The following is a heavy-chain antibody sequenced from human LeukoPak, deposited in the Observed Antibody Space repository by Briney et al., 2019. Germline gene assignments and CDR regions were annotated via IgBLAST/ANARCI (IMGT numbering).Heavy chain of an antibody. CDR2: ISGSGGTT. CDR3: AKSPYYGARNYFDP. CDR1: GFTFSTYV. V-gene: IGHV3-23*01. Sequence: GGTLRLSCAASGFTFSTYVVNWVRQAPGKGLEWVSAISGSGGTTYYADSVKGRFTISRDNSKNILYLQMNSLRAGDAAVYYCAKSPYYGARNYFDPWGQGTLVTVSS. D-gene: IGHD3-10*01. J-gene: IGHJ5*02.